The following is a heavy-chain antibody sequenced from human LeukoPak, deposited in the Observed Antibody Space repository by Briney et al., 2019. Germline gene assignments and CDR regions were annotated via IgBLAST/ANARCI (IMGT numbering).Heavy chain of an antibody. CDR2: ISYDGSNK. CDR1: GFTFSSYA. V-gene: IGHV3-30*18. D-gene: IGHD2-21*02. CDR3: AKDFGGGCYCDY. J-gene: IGHJ4*02. Sequence: GGSLRLSCAASGFTFSSYAMSWVRQAPGKGLEWVAVISYDGSNKYYADSVKGRFTISGDNSKNTLYLQMNSLRAEDTAVYYCAKDFGGGCYCDYWGQGTLVTVSS.